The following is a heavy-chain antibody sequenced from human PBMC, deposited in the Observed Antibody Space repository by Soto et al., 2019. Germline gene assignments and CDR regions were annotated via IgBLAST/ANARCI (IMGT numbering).Heavy chain of an antibody. CDR1: GYTVTSYA. D-gene: IGHD3-22*01. J-gene: IGHJ4*02. Sequence: QVQLVQSGAEVKKPGASVKVSCKASGYTVTSYAMHWVRQAPGQRLEWMGWINAGNGNTKYSQKFQGRVTSTRDTSASTAYMELSSLRAEDTAVYYCARGLPIVADYWGQGTLVTVSS. V-gene: IGHV1-3*01. CDR3: ARGLPIVADY. CDR2: INAGNGNT.